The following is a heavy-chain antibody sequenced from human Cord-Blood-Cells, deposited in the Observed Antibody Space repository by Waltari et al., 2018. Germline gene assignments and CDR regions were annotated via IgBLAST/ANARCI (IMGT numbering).Heavy chain of an antibody. V-gene: IGHV4-34*01. Sequence: QVQLQQWGAGLLKPSETLSLTCAVYGGSFSGYYWSWIRQPPGKGLAWIGEINHSGSTNCNPALKSRVTISVDTSKNQFSLKLSSVTAADTAVYYCARSCTGIAARPDYFDYWGQGTLVTVSS. CDR3: ARSCTGIAARPDYFDY. CDR1: GGSFSGYY. J-gene: IGHJ4*02. CDR2: INHSGST. D-gene: IGHD6-6*01.